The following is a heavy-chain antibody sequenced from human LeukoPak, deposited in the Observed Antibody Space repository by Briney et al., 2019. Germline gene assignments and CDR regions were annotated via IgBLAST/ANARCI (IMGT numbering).Heavy chain of an antibody. V-gene: IGHV4-31*03. CDR3: ARFIVATIRGDAFDI. CDR1: GASISSAGHY. J-gene: IGHJ3*02. D-gene: IGHD5-12*01. CDR2: IYYSGST. Sequence: PSQTLSLTCTVSGASISSAGHYWGWIRQLPGKGLEWIGYIYYSGSTYYNPSLKSRVTISVDTSKNQFSLKLSSVTAADTAVYYCARFIVATIRGDAFDIWGQGTMVTVSS.